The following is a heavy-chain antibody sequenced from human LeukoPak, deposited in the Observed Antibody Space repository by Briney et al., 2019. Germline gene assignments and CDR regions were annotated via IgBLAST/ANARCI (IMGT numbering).Heavy chain of an antibody. D-gene: IGHD6-19*01. CDR2: ISGSGGST. V-gene: IGHV3-23*01. CDR1: GFTFGSYA. Sequence: GGSLRLSCAASGFTFGSYAMSWVRQAPGKGLEWVSAISGSGGSTYYADSVKGRFTISRDNSKNTLYLQMNSLRAEDTAVYYCAKARSSGWYGDAFDIWGQGTMVTVSS. CDR3: AKARSSGWYGDAFDI. J-gene: IGHJ3*02.